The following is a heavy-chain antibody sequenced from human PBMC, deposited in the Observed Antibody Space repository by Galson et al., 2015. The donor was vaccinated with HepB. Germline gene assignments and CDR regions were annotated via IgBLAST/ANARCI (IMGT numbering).Heavy chain of an antibody. CDR2: ISGSGGST. J-gene: IGHJ4*02. D-gene: IGHD6-13*01. V-gene: IGHV3-23*01. CDR3: ARGGAAAGLFDY. Sequence: SLRLSCAASGFTFSSYAMSWVRQAPGKGLEWVSAISGSGGSTYYADSVKGRFTISRDNSKNTLYLQMNSLRAEDTAVYYCARGGAAAGLFDYWGQVTLVTVSS. CDR1: GFTFSSYA.